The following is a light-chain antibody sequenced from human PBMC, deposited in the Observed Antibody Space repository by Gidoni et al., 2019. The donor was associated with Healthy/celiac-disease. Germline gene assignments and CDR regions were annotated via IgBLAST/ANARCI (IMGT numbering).Light chain of an antibody. Sequence: QSALTPPASVSGSPAPSTTISCTGTSSDVGGYHDGSWSHQHPGKAPTLMIYEVIHRPAGVSNRFSGSKSGNTASLTISGLQAEDEADYSCSSYTSSSTLGYVFGTGTKVTVL. V-gene: IGLV2-14*01. CDR2: EVI. CDR1: SSDVGGYHD. J-gene: IGLJ1*01. CDR3: SSYTSSSTLGYV.